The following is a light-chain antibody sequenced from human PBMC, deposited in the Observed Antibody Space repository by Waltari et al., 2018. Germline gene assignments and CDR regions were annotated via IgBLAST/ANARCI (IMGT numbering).Light chain of an antibody. V-gene: IGLV1-44*01. Sequence: QSVLTHPPSVSGAPGQRVTIFCSGNSSNIGRNPVKWYHHLPETAPKLLIYMYNQRPSGVPDRFSGSKSGTSASLAISGLQSEDEADYYCVAWDDSLNGVVFGGGTKLTVL. CDR2: MYN. CDR3: VAWDDSLNGVV. J-gene: IGLJ3*02. CDR1: SSNIGRNP.